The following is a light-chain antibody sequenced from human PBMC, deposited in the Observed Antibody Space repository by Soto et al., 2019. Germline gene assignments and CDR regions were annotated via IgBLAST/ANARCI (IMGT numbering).Light chain of an antibody. CDR2: DVI. CDR3: ISYTTSNTYV. V-gene: IGLV2-14*01. CDR1: SSDVGVYDY. Sequence: QSVLTQPASVSGSPGQSITISCTGTSSDVGVYDYVSWYHQHPGKAPKLMIYDVINRPSGVSNRFSGSKSGNTASLTISGLQAEDEADYYCISYTTSNTYVSGTGTKLTVL. J-gene: IGLJ1*01.